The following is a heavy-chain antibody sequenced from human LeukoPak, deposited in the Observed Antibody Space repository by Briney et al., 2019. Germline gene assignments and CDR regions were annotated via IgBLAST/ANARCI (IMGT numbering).Heavy chain of an antibody. Sequence: GGSLRLSCAASGFTFSSYGMHWVRQAPGKGLEWVAVISYDGSNKYYADSVKGRFTISRDNSKNTLYLQMNSLRAEDTAVYYCAKRPVAAAGLWGQGTLVTVSS. CDR1: GFTFSSYG. D-gene: IGHD6-13*01. V-gene: IGHV3-30*18. CDR2: ISYDGSNK. CDR3: AKRPVAAAGL. J-gene: IGHJ4*02.